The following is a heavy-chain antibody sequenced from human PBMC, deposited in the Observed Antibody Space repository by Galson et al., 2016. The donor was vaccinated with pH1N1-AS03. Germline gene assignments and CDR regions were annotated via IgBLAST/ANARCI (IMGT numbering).Heavy chain of an antibody. Sequence: SLRLSCAASGFIFSDYAMHWVRQAPGKGLEWVAFVSYDTARQQYADSVKGRFTISKDNSKNTLYLQVNSLRAEDTAVYYCAREKINVGADYYGMDVWGQGTTVTVSS. J-gene: IGHJ6*02. CDR2: VSYDTARQ. CDR3: AREKINVGADYYGMDV. CDR1: GFIFSDYA. V-gene: IGHV3-30-3*01. D-gene: IGHD1-26*01.